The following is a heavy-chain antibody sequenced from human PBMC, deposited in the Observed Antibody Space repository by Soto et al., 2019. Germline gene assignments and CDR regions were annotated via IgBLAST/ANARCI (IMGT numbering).Heavy chain of an antibody. CDR1: GYNFFDYW. CDR2: IWPGNSDT. J-gene: IGHJ4*02. Sequence: GESLKISCRGSGYNFFDYWIVWVRQRPGRGLEWMGMIWPGNSDTKYSPYFQGQVTISADKSIDTAYLQWSSLKAPDSAIYYCARGVGYCSDGICYNFDYWGQGALVTVSS. CDR3: ARGVGYCSDGICYNFDY. D-gene: IGHD2-8*01. V-gene: IGHV5-51*01.